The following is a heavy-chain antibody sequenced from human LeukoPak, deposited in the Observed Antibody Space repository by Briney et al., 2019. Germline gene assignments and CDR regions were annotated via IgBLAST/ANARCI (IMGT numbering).Heavy chain of an antibody. V-gene: IGHV4-34*01. CDR2: INHSGST. D-gene: IGHD1-26*01. CDR1: GGSFSGYY. CDR3: AREKYGRAYNYYYYMDV. Sequence: SETLSLTCAVYGGSFSGYYWSWIRQPPGKGLEWIGEINHSGSTNYNPSLKSRVTISVDTSKNQFSLKLSSVTAADTAVYYCAREKYGRAYNYYYYMDVWGKGTTVTVSS. J-gene: IGHJ6*03.